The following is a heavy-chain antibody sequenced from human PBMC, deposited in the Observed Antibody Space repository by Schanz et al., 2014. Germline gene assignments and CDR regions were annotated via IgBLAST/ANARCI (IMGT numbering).Heavy chain of an antibody. CDR2: INPSGGGT. CDR3: ARAFGGYDPAGALDY. V-gene: IGHV1-46*01. CDR1: GYTFTSYS. J-gene: IGHJ4*02. Sequence: QVQLVQSGAEVKKPGASVKVSCKASGYTFTSYSMHWVRQAPGQGLEWMGIINPSGGGTSYALRFQDRVTVTRDTSRSTVYMELSSLRSEDTAVYYCARAFGGYDPAGALDYWGQGTLVTVSS. D-gene: IGHD5-12*01.